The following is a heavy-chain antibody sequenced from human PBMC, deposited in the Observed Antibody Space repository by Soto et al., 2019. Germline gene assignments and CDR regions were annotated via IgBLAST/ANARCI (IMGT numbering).Heavy chain of an antibody. J-gene: IGHJ5*02. CDR1: GGSISSYY. D-gene: IGHD6-13*01. V-gene: IGHV4-59*01. CDR3: ARIPYVFGAAAATWWFDP. Sequence: ETLSLTCTVSGGSISSYYWSWIRQPPGRGLEWIGYISYSGSTNYNPSLKSRVTISVDTSKNQFSLKLSSVTAADTAVYYCARIPYVFGAAAATWWFDPWGQGTLVTVSS. CDR2: ISYSGST.